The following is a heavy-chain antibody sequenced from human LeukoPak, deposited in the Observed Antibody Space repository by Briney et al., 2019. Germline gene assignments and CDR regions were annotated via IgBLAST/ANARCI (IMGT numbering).Heavy chain of an antibody. CDR3: AREDRVGATTGSDH. CDR1: GGSISTSNYY. Sequence: PSETLSLTCTVSGGSISTSNYYWGWIRQAPGKGLEWIGSIYNGGGTHYNPSLKSRVTISVDTYKNQFSLKLTSVTAADTAVYYCAREDRVGATTGSDHWGQGTLVTVSS. D-gene: IGHD1-26*01. V-gene: IGHV4-39*01. CDR2: IYNGGGT. J-gene: IGHJ4*02.